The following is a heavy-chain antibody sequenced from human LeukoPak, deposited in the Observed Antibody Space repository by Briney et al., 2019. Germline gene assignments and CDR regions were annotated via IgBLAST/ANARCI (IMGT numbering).Heavy chain of an antibody. CDR1: GYSISSGYY. CDR2: IYHSGST. CDR3: ARASLGNNFEFDP. J-gene: IGHJ5*02. D-gene: IGHD1-1*01. V-gene: IGHV4-38-2*02. Sequence: SETLSLTCTVSGYSISSGYYWAWIRPPPGKGLEWIGSIYHSGSTYYNPSLKSRVTISVDTSKNQFSLKLTSVTAADTAVYYRARASLGNNFEFDPWGQGTLVTVSS.